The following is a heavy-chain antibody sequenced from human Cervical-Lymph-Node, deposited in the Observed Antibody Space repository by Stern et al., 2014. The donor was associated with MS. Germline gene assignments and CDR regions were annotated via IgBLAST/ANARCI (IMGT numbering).Heavy chain of an antibody. V-gene: IGHV4-59*01. D-gene: IGHD2-2*03. CDR1: GASISSYY. CDR2: IYYTGTT. CDR3: ARKSLSMDHYFDS. Sequence: VQLEESGPGLVKPSETLSLTCTVSGASISSYYWNWIRQPPGQGLEWIGYIYYTGTTNYNPSLKGRVAISLDTSKNQFSLILRSVSAADTAVYYCARKSLSMDHYFDSWGQGTLVTVSS. J-gene: IGHJ4*02.